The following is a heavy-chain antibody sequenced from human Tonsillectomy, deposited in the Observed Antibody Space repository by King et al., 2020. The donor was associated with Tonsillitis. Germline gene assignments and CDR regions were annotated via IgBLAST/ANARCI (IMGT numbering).Heavy chain of an antibody. CDR2: INPSGGST. CDR3: ARDGRGEPSSRGGLDV. Sequence: QLVQSGAEVKKPGASVKVSCKASGYTFTSYYMHWVRQAPGQGLEWMGIINPSGGSTSYAQKFQDRVTMTRDTSTSTVYMELYSLRSEDTAVYYCARDGRGEPSSRGGLDVWGQGTTVTVSS. V-gene: IGHV1-46*03. D-gene: IGHD1-26*01. CDR1: GYTFTSYY. J-gene: IGHJ6*02.